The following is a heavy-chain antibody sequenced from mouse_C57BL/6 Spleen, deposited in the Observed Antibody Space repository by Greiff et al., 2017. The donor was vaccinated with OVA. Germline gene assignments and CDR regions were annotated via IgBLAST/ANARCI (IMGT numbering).Heavy chain of an antibody. CDR3: TRSRDSSGYKYYYAMDY. D-gene: IGHD3-2*02. Sequence: QVQLKQSGAELVRPGASVTLSCKASGYTFTDYEMHWVKQTPVHGLEWIGAIDPETGGTAYNQKFKGKAILTADKSSSTAYMELRSLTSEDSAVYYCTRSRDSSGYKYYYAMDYWGQGTSVTVSS. J-gene: IGHJ4*01. V-gene: IGHV1-15*01. CDR1: GYTFTDYE. CDR2: IDPETGGT.